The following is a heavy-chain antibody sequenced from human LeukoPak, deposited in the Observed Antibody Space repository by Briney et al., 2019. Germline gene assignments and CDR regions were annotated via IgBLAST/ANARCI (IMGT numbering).Heavy chain of an antibody. CDR2: IYYSGST. J-gene: IGHJ4*02. Sequence: SETLSLTCTVSGGSISSYYWTWIRQPPGKGLEWIGYIYYSGSTNYNPSLKSRVTISLDTSKNQFSLKLSSVTAADTAVYYYARSGSYAAAGDYWGQGTLVTVSS. D-gene: IGHD2-15*01. CDR1: GGSISSYY. CDR3: ARSGSYAAAGDY. V-gene: IGHV4-59*08.